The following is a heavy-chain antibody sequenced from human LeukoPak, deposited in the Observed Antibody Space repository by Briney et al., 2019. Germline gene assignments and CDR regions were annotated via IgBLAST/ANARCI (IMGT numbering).Heavy chain of an antibody. Sequence: GASVKVSCKASGYTFTGYYMHWVRQAPGQGLEWMGWINPNSGGTNYAQKFQGRVTMTRDTSISTAYMELRSLRSDDTAVYYCARDIRGTYSSSWYVPDAFDIWGQGTMVTVSS. CDR1: GYTFTGYY. CDR3: ARDIRGTYSSSWYVPDAFDI. J-gene: IGHJ3*02. D-gene: IGHD6-13*01. CDR2: INPNSGGT. V-gene: IGHV1-2*02.